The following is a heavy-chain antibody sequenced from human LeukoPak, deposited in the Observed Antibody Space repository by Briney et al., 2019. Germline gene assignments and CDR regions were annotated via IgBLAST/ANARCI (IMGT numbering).Heavy chain of an antibody. J-gene: IGHJ4*02. CDR1: GYTFTGSY. CDR2: INPNSGAT. CDR3: ARGLTTVTFDC. Sequence: ASVKLSCKASGYTFTGSYLHWVRLAPGQGLEWMGWINPNSGATNYARQFQGRVTMTRDTSISTAYMELSRLRSDDTAVYHCARGLTTVTFDCWGQGTLVTVTS. D-gene: IGHD4-17*01. V-gene: IGHV1-2*02.